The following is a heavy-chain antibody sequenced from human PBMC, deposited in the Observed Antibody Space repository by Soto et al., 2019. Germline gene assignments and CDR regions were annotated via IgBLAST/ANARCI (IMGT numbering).Heavy chain of an antibody. CDR3: AREASSRYCSGGSCDDAFDI. J-gene: IGHJ3*02. Sequence: PSETLSLTCAVYGGSFSGYYWSWIRQPPGKGLEWIGEINHSGSTNYNPSLKSRVTISVDTSKNQFSLKLSSVTAADTAVYYCAREASSRYCSGGSCDDAFDIWGQGTMVTVSS. CDR1: GGSFSGYY. CDR2: INHSGST. V-gene: IGHV4-34*01. D-gene: IGHD2-15*01.